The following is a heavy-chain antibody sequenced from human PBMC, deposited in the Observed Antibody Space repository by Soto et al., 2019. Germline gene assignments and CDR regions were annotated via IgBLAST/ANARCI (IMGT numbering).Heavy chain of an antibody. CDR2: IIPIFGTA. V-gene: IGHV1-69*01. J-gene: IGHJ4*02. CDR3: VATGITGTSGYYFDY. Sequence: QVQLVQSGAEVKKPGSSVKVSCKASGGTFRRYAISWVRQAPGQGLEWMGGIIPIFGTANYAQKFQGRVTITADESTSTAYMELSSLRSEDTAVYYCVATGITGTSGYYFDYWGQGTLVTVSS. CDR1: GGTFRRYA. D-gene: IGHD1-20*01.